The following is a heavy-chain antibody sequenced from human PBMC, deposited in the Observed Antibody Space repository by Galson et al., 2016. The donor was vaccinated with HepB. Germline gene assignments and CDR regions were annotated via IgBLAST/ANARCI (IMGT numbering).Heavy chain of an antibody. D-gene: IGHD2-8*02. CDR1: GFSLSTRGMC. CDR2: IDWDDKK. J-gene: IGHJ3*02. V-gene: IGHV2-70*11. Sequence: PALVKPTQTLTLTCTFPGFSLSTRGMCVSWIRQPPGKALEWLARIDWDDKKHHSTSLETRLTISKDTSENQVVLTMTNMDPVDTATYYCARTPRYCTGDGCDAFDIWGQGTLVTVSS. CDR3: ARTPRYCTGDGCDAFDI.